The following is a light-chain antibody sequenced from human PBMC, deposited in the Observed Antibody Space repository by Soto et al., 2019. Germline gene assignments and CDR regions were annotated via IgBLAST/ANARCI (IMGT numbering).Light chain of an antibody. CDR1: SGDVGSYNL. CDR2: EVT. CDR3: CSYAGKSEV. V-gene: IGLV2-23*02. J-gene: IGLJ1*01. Sequence: QSALTQPASVSGSPGQSITIPCTGTSGDVGSYNLVSWYQQHPGKAPKLLIYEVTERPSGVSNRFSGSKSGNTASLTISGLQPDDEADYYCCSYAGKSEVLGTGTNVTVL.